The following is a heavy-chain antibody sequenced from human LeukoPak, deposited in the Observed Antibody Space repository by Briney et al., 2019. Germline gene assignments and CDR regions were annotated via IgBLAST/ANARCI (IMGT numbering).Heavy chain of an antibody. CDR2: IKQDGSQK. CDR3: ARIGYRSSSLDY. J-gene: IGHJ4*02. D-gene: IGHD6-13*01. V-gene: IGHV3-7*01. Sequence: GGSLTLSCAASGFTYSNYWMTWVRQAPGKGLEWVANIKQDGSQKYYVDSVKGRLPISRDNAKNSVYLQVNSLRVEDTAVYYCARIGYRSSSLDYWGQGTPVTVSS. CDR1: GFTYSNYW.